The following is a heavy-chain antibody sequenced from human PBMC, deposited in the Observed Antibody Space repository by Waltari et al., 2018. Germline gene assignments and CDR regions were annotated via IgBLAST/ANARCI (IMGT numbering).Heavy chain of an antibody. CDR1: GGSISSSSYY. Sequence: QLQLQESGPGLVKPSETLSLTCTVSGGSISSSSYYWGWIRQPPGKGLEWIGSIYYSGSTYYNPSLKSRVTMSVDTSKNQFSLNLSSVTAADTAVYYCARGTNGGYPFDYWGQGTLVTVSS. D-gene: IGHD1-26*01. J-gene: IGHJ4*02. CDR3: ARGTNGGYPFDY. V-gene: IGHV4-39*07. CDR2: IYYSGST.